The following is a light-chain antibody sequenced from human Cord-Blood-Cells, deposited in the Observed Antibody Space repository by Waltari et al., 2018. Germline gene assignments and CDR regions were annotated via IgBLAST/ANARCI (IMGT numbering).Light chain of an antibody. V-gene: IGLV2-23*01. Sequence: QSALTQPASVSGSPGQSITISCTGTSSDVGSYNLVSWYQQHPGKAPKLMIYEGSKRASCVSNRFSGSKSGNTASLTISGLQAEDEADYYCCSYAGSSTWVFGGGTKLTVL. CDR1: SSDVGSYNL. J-gene: IGLJ2*01. CDR2: EGS. CDR3: CSYAGSSTWV.